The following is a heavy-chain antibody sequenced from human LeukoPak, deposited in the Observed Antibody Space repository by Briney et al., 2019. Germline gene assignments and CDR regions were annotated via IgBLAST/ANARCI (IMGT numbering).Heavy chain of an antibody. CDR3: ARGPYSYGVDYYYYGMDV. Sequence: GGSLRLSCAASGFTFSSYWMHWVRQAPGKGLVWVSRINSGGSSTSYADSVKGRFTISRDNAKNTLYLQMNSLRAEDMAVYYCARGPYSYGVDYYYYGMDVWGQGTTVTVSS. CDR1: GFTFSSYW. D-gene: IGHD5-18*01. J-gene: IGHJ6*02. V-gene: IGHV3-74*01. CDR2: INSGGSST.